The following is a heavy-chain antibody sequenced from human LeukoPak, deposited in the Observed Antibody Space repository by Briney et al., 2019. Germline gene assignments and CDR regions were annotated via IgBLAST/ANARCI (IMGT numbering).Heavy chain of an antibody. V-gene: IGHV4-59*01. CDR3: ARDHRDSGYDSSRRFDP. CDR1: GGSISSYY. CDR2: IYYSGST. D-gene: IGHD5-12*01. Sequence: SETLSLTCTVSGGSISSYYWSWIRQPPGKGLEWIGYIYYSGSTNYNPSLKSRVTISVDTSKNQFSLKLSSVTAADTAVYYCARDHRDSGYDSSRRFDPWGQGTLVTVSS. J-gene: IGHJ5*02.